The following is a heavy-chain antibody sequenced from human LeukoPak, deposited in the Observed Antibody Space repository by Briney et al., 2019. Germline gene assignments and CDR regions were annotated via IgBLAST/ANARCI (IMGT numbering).Heavy chain of an antibody. CDR2: IRYDGSNK. V-gene: IGHV3-30*02. J-gene: IGHJ4*02. CDR3: AKDLRPYTALDY. Sequence: GGSLRLSCAASGFTFSSYGMHWVRQAPGKGLEWVAFIRYDGSNKYYADSVKGRFTISRDNSKNTLYLQMNSLRAEDTAVYYCAKDLRPYTALDYWGQGTLVTVSS. CDR1: GFTFSSYG. D-gene: IGHD5-18*01.